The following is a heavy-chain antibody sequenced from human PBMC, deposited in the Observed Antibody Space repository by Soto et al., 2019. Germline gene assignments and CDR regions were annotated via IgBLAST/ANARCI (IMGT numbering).Heavy chain of an antibody. Sequence: QVQLQQWGAGLLKPSETLSLTCAVYGGSFSGYYWSWIRQPPGKGLEWIGEINHSGSTNYNPSLKSRVTISVDTSKNQFSLKLSSVTAADTAVHYCARARYCSSTSCYVFDYWGQGTLVTVSS. J-gene: IGHJ4*02. D-gene: IGHD2-2*01. V-gene: IGHV4-34*01. CDR1: GGSFSGYY. CDR2: INHSGST. CDR3: ARARYCSSTSCYVFDY.